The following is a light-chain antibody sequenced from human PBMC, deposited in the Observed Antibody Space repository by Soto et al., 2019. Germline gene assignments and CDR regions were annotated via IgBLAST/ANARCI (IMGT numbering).Light chain of an antibody. V-gene: IGKV1-33*01. J-gene: IGKJ3*01. Sequence: DIQMTQSPSSLSASVGDRVSITCQASQDIGRSLNWYQQRPGKAPNLLIYDTSNLETGVPSRFSGSGAGTDFTFTLSSLQPDDVATYFCQHYDNLPPRITFGPGTKVDL. CDR2: DTS. CDR1: QDIGRS. CDR3: QHYDNLPPRIT.